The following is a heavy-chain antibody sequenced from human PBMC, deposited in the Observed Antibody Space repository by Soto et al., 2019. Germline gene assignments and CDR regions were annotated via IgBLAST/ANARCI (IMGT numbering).Heavy chain of an antibody. J-gene: IGHJ3*02. CDR1: GFTFSSYS. Sequence: EVQLVESGGGLVKPGGSLRLSCAASGFTFSSYSMNWVRQAPGKGLEWVSSISSSSSYIYYEDSVKGRFTISRDNAKNSLYLQMNSLRAEDTAVYYCARDGDYVWGSYRWSDAFDIWGQGTMVTVSS. CDR2: ISSSSSYI. CDR3: ARDGDYVWGSYRWSDAFDI. V-gene: IGHV3-21*01. D-gene: IGHD3-16*02.